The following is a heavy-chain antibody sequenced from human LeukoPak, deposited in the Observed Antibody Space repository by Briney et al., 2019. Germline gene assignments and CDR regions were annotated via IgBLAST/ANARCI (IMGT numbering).Heavy chain of an antibody. Sequence: ASVKVSCKASGYTFTSYDINWVRQATGQGFEWMGWMNPNSGNTGYAQKFQGRVTMTRNTSIDTAYMELSSLRSEDTAVYYCARGPLKSSDAYQSFGYWGQGTLVTVSS. CDR1: GYTFTSYD. D-gene: IGHD5-24*01. CDR2: MNPNSGNT. J-gene: IGHJ4*02. V-gene: IGHV1-8*01. CDR3: ARGPLKSSDAYQSFGY.